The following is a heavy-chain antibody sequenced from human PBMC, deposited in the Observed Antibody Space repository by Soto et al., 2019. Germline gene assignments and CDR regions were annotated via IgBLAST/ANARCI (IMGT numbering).Heavy chain of an antibody. Sequence: SETLSLTCAVSGGSISSSNWWSWVRQPPGKGLEWIGEIYHSGSTNYNPSLKSRVTISVDKSKNQFSLKLSSVTAADTAVYYCARAYSSGWSIDGPFEYWGQGTLVTVSS. D-gene: IGHD6-19*01. V-gene: IGHV4-4*02. CDR2: IYHSGST. J-gene: IGHJ4*02. CDR3: ARAYSSGWSIDGPFEY. CDR1: GGSISSSNW.